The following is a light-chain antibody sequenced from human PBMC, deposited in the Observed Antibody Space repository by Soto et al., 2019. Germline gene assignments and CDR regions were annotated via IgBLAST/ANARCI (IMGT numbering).Light chain of an antibody. CDR1: QSVGSY. V-gene: IGKV3-11*01. CDR2: DAF. Sequence: EIVLTQSPATLSLSPGERATLSCRASQSVGSYFAWYQQKPGQAPRLLIYDAFSRATGIPARFSGSGSGTDFTLTISSLEPEDCAVYFCQQRSSWPLTFGGGTMVEIK. J-gene: IGKJ4*01. CDR3: QQRSSWPLT.